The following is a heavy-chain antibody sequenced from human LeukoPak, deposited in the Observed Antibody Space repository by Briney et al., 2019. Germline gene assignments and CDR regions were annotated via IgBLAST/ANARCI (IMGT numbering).Heavy chain of an antibody. V-gene: IGHV1-8*03. Sequence: ASVKVSCKASGYTFTSYDIKWVRQATGQGLEWMGWMNPNSGNTGYAQKFQGRVTITRNTSISTAYMELSSLRSEDTAVYYCARGSGYSHDAFDIWGQGTMVTVSS. CDR1: GYTFTSYD. D-gene: IGHD6-25*01. J-gene: IGHJ3*02. CDR3: ARGSGYSHDAFDI. CDR2: MNPNSGNT.